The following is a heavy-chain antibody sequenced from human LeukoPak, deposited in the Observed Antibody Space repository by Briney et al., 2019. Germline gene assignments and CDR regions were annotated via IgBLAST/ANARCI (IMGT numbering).Heavy chain of an antibody. CDR2: IYSSGST. D-gene: IGHD5-18*01. CDR1: GDSINSYY. Sequence: SETLSLTCTVSGDSINSYYWNWIRQPPGKGLEWIGYIYSSGSTNYNPSLKSRVTISVDTSKNHFSLKLNSVTAADTALYYCAREPDTYGPIDYWGQGTLVTVFS. V-gene: IGHV4-59*01. J-gene: IGHJ4*02. CDR3: AREPDTYGPIDY.